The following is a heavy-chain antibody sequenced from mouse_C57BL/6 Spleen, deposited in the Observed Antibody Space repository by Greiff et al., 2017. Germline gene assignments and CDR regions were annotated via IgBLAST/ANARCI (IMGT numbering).Heavy chain of an antibody. J-gene: IGHJ2*01. CDR1: GYAFSSYW. Sequence: VQGVESGAELVKPGASVKISCKASGYAFSSYWMNWVKQRPGKGLEWIGQIYPGDGDTNYNGKFKGKATLTADKSSSTAYMQLSSLTSEDSAVYFCARERFITTVVNYFDYWGQGTTLTVSS. D-gene: IGHD1-1*01. CDR2: IYPGDGDT. CDR3: ARERFITTVVNYFDY. V-gene: IGHV1-80*01.